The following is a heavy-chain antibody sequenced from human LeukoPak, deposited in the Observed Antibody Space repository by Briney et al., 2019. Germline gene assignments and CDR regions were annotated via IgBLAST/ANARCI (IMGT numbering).Heavy chain of an antibody. CDR2: ISYDGSNK. D-gene: IGHD6-25*01. CDR3: ARDAADYYYGMDV. J-gene: IGHJ6*04. V-gene: IGHV3-30*04. Sequence: GGSLRLSCAASGFTFSSYAMHWVRQAPGKGLEWVAVISYDGSNKYYADSVKGRFTISRDNSKNTLYLQMNSLRAEDTAVYYCARDAADYYYGMDVWGKGTMVTVSS. CDR1: GFTFSSYA.